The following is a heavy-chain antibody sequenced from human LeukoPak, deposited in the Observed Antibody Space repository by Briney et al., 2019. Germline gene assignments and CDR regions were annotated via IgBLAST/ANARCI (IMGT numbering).Heavy chain of an antibody. CDR2: IYSTGDT. Sequence: SETPSLTCTVSGASINNYYWSWVRQPPLKGLEWIGYIYSTGDTSYNPSLESRVSISMDTSKNHFSLEITSVTAADTAVYYCARGSRVYDRSGFHTRHDYWGHGTLVTVSS. CDR1: GASINNYY. V-gene: IGHV4-59*01. J-gene: IGHJ4*03. CDR3: ARGSRVYDRSGFHTRHDY. D-gene: IGHD3-22*01.